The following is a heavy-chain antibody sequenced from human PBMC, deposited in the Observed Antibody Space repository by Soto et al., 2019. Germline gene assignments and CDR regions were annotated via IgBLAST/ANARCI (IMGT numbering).Heavy chain of an antibody. Sequence: GGSLRLSCAASGFTFSRYAMNWVRQAPGRGLQWISGISVSGDNTSYVESVRGRFTVYRDNSKNTLYLQMNNLRAEDTALYYCAKDGKMRTKVWFPAGYGMDVWGQGTTVTVSS. CDR1: GFTFSRYA. CDR3: AKDGKMRTKVWFPAGYGMDV. V-gene: IGHV3-23*01. D-gene: IGHD3-10*01. CDR2: ISVSGDNT. J-gene: IGHJ6*02.